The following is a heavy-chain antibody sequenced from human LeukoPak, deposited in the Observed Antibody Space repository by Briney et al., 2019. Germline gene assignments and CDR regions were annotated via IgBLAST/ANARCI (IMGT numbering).Heavy chain of an antibody. J-gene: IGHJ4*02. D-gene: IGHD2-2*01. CDR2: IIPIFGTA. CDR3: ARLPWETSRPPXPDY. Sequence: ASVKVSCKASGGTFSSYAISWVRQAPGQGLEWMGGIIPIFGTANYAQKFQGRVTITTDESTSTAYMELRSLRSEDTAVYYCARLPWETSRPPXPDYWGQGTLVTVSS. CDR1: GGTFSSYA. V-gene: IGHV1-69*05.